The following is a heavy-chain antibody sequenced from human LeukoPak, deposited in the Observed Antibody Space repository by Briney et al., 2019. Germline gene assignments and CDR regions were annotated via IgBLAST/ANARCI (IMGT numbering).Heavy chain of an antibody. CDR1: GGFISSYF. CDR3: ARGGAAAPIGGAFDF. D-gene: IGHD6-13*01. J-gene: IGHJ3*01. Sequence: SETLSLTCTVSGGFISSYFWSWIRQPPGKGLEWIGYIFYNGSTNYNPSLKSRVTTSVDTSKNQFSLKLSSVTAADTAVYYCARGGAAAPIGGAFDFWGQGTMVIVSS. V-gene: IGHV4-59*01. CDR2: IFYNGST.